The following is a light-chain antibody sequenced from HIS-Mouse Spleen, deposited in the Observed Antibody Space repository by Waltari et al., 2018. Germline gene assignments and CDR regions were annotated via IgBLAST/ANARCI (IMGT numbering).Light chain of an antibody. CDR1: SPNIGSNY. J-gene: IGLJ3*02. CDR2: RNN. V-gene: IGLV1-47*01. CDR3: AAWDDSLSGRV. Sequence: QSVLTQPPSASGTPGQRVTIPCSGSSPNIGSNYVYWYQQLPGTAPKLLIYRNNQRPSGVPDRFSGSKSGTSASLAISGLRSEDEADYCCAAWDDSLSGRVFGGGTKLTVL.